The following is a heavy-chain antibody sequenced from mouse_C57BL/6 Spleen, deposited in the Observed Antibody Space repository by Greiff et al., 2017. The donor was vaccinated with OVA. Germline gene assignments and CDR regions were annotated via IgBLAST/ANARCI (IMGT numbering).Heavy chain of an antibody. CDR3: ARNEDSSWYFDV. J-gene: IGHJ1*03. D-gene: IGHD2-12*01. CDR1: GYTFTDYY. Sequence: QVQLQQSGAELVRPGASVKLSCKASGYTFTDYYINWVKQRPGQGLEWIARIYPGSGNTYYNEKFKGKATLTAEKSSSTAYMQLSSLTSEDSAVYFCARNEDSSWYFDVWGTGTTVTVSS. CDR2: IYPGSGNT. V-gene: IGHV1-76*01.